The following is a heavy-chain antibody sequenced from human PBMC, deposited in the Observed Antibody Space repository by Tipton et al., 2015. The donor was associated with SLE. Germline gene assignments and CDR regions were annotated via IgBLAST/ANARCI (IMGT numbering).Heavy chain of an antibody. Sequence: QLVQSGAEVKKPGASVKVSCKASGYTFTTYYLHWVRQAPGQGLEWKGIINPSGGSTSYPQKFQGRVTMTRDTSTSTVYMELSSLRSEDTAVYSCARLSPIGVFYGMDVWGQGTTVTVSS. J-gene: IGHJ6*02. CDR1: GYTFTTYY. D-gene: IGHD1-26*01. CDR2: INPSGGST. V-gene: IGHV1-46*03. CDR3: ARLSPIGVFYGMDV.